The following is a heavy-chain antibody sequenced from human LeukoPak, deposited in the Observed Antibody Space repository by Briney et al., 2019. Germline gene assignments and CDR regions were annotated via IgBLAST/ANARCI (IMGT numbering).Heavy chain of an antibody. CDR3: ARGFDDCSGGSCYILDY. V-gene: IGHV4-34*01. D-gene: IGHD2-15*01. CDR1: GGSFSGYY. J-gene: IGHJ4*02. Sequence: SETLSLTCAVYGGSFSGYYWSWIRQPPGKGLEWIGEINHSGSTNYNPSLKSRVTISVDTSKNQFSLKLSSVTAADTAVYYCARGFDDCSGGSCYILDYWGQGTLVTVSS. CDR2: INHSGST.